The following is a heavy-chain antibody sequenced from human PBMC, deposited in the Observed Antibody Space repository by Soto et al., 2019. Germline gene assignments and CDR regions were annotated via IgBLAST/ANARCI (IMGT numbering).Heavy chain of an antibody. Sequence: GESLKISCAASGFTFSDYYMSWIRQAPGKGLEWVSYISSSGSTIYYADSVKGRFTISRDNAKNSLYLQMNSLRAEDTAVYYCARVPPAYGGNSDVSLFDYWGQGTLVTVSS. J-gene: IGHJ4*02. CDR1: GFTFSDYY. CDR3: ARVPPAYGGNSDVSLFDY. D-gene: IGHD4-17*01. CDR2: ISSSGSTI. V-gene: IGHV3-11*01.